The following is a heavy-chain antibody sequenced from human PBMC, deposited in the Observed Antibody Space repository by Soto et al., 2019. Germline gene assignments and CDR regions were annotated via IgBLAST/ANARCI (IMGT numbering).Heavy chain of an antibody. V-gene: IGHV3-73*01. J-gene: IGHJ5*02. D-gene: IGHD1-1*01. CDR1: GFTFSGSA. Sequence: GGSLRLSCAASGFTFSGSAMHWVRQASGKGLEWVGRIRSKANSYATAYAASVKGRFTISRDDSKNTAYLQMNSLKTEDTAVYYCTRLVEPIHGNWFDPWGQGTLVTVS. CDR2: IRSKANSYAT. CDR3: TRLVEPIHGNWFDP.